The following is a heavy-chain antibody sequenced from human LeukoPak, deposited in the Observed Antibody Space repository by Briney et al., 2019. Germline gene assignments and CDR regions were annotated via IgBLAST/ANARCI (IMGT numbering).Heavy chain of an antibody. CDR2: INPSGGST. V-gene: IGHV1-46*01. Sequence: ASVNVSCKASGYTFTIYYTHWVRQAPGQGLEWMGIINPSGGSTTYAQKFQGRVTMTRDTSTSTVYMELSSLRSEDTAVFYCARDVPYSSGWSYYYYYGMDVWGQGTTVTVSS. D-gene: IGHD6-19*01. J-gene: IGHJ6*02. CDR3: ARDVPYSSGWSYYYYYGMDV. CDR1: GYTFTIYY.